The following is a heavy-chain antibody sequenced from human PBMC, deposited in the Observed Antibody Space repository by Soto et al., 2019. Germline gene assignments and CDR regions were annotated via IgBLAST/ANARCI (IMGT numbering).Heavy chain of an antibody. J-gene: IGHJ5*02. D-gene: IGHD6-13*01. CDR1: GGSFSGYY. Sequence: QVQLQQWGAGLLKPSETLSLTCAVYGGSFSGYYWSWIRQPPGKGLEWIGEINHSGSTNYNPSLKSRVTISVDTSKNQFSLKLSSVTAADTAVYYCARWLRGIAATKPVNWFDPWGQGTLVTVSS. V-gene: IGHV4-34*01. CDR3: ARWLRGIAATKPVNWFDP. CDR2: INHSGST.